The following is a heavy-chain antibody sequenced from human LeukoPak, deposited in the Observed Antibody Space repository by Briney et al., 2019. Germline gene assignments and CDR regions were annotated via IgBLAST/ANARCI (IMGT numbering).Heavy chain of an antibody. CDR2: IYYSGRT. V-gene: IGHV4-39*07. Sequence: SETLSLTCTVSGGSISTSSFYWGWIRQPPGKGLEWIGTIYYSGRTYYNPSLKSRFTISIDTSKNQFSLKLSSVTAADTAVYHCARAGGEYDFWSGYHNRDAFDIWGQGTMVTVSS. J-gene: IGHJ3*02. CDR3: ARAGGEYDFWSGYHNRDAFDI. CDR1: GGSISTSSFY. D-gene: IGHD3-3*01.